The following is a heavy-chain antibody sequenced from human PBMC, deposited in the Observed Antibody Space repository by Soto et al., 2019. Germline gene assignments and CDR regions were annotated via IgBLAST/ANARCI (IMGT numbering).Heavy chain of an antibody. CDR2: IKSKTEGGAT. CDR1: GFTFSNAW. Sequence: GGSLRLSCAASGFTFSNAWMSWVRQAPGQGLEWVGRIKSKTEGGATDYAAPVKGRFSISRDDSKNTLYLQMNNLKTEDTAVYYCTKDFWGYCKSASCQVDYWGQGTLVTVSS. J-gene: IGHJ4*02. D-gene: IGHD2-2*01. V-gene: IGHV3-15*01. CDR3: TKDFWGYCKSASCQVDY.